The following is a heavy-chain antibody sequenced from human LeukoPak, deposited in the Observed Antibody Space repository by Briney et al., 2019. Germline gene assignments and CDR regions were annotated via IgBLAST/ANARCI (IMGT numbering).Heavy chain of an antibody. V-gene: IGHV4-39*01. Sequence: SETLSLTCTVSGGSISSSSYYWGWIRQPPGKGLEWIGSIYYSGSTYYNPSLKSRVTISVDTSKNQFSLKLSSVTAADTAVYYCSRLKGAEGDPLDYWGQGTLVTVFS. CDR3: SRLKGAEGDPLDY. CDR1: GGSISSSSYY. J-gene: IGHJ4*01. CDR2: IYYSGST. D-gene: IGHD3-16*01.